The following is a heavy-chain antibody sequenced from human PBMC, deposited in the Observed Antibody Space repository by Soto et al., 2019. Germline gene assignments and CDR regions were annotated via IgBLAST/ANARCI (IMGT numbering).Heavy chain of an antibody. CDR2: IIPIFGTA. D-gene: IGHD3-22*01. J-gene: IGHJ5*02. CDR1: GGTFSNYA. V-gene: IGHV1-69*12. CDR3: ARDRGPSSGYYPYWFDP. Sequence: QVQLVQSGAEVKKPGSSVKVSCKASGGTFSNYAITWVRQAPGQGLEWMGGIIPIFGTANYAQKFQARVTNTADELTSTAYMELSSLRSEDTAVYYCARDRGPSSGYYPYWFDPWGQGTLVTVSS.